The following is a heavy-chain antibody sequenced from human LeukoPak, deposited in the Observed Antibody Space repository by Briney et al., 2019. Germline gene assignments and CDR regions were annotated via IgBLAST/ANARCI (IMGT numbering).Heavy chain of an antibody. CDR1: GYTFTGYY. J-gene: IGHJ4*02. V-gene: IGHV1-2*02. CDR2: INPNSGGT. D-gene: IGHD1-26*01. Sequence: GTSVKVSCKASGYTFTGYYMHWARQAPGQGLEWMGWINPNSGGTNYAQKFQGRVTMTRDTSISTAYMELSRLRSDDTAVYYCARDQYPSLKGGGATTTFEDYWGQGTLVTVSS. CDR3: ARDQYPSLKGGGATTTFEDY.